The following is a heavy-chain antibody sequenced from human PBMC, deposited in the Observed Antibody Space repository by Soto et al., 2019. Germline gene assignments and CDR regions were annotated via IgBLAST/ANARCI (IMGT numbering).Heavy chain of an antibody. D-gene: IGHD3-9*01. CDR1: GFTFSSYA. CDR2: NSGSGGST. V-gene: IGHV3-23*01. Sequence: GGSLRLSCAASGFTFSSYAMSWVRQAPGKGLEWVSANSGSGGSTYYADSVKGRFTISRDNSKNTLYLQMNSLRAEDTAVYYCAKAYYDILTGTDYWGQGTLVTVSS. CDR3: AKAYYDILTGTDY. J-gene: IGHJ4*02.